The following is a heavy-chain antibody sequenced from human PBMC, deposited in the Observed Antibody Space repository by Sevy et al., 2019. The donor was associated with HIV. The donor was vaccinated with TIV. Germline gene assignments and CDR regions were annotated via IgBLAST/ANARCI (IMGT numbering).Heavy chain of an antibody. V-gene: IGHV3-48*04. CDR2: ISSSGTII. CDR1: GFTFSSYA. J-gene: IGHJ4*02. CDR3: ARDLASGSFFSLYFDH. D-gene: IGHD3-10*01. Sequence: GGSLRLSCAASGFTFSSYAMSWVRQAPGKGLEWVAYISSSGTIIYYADSVKGRFTISRDNAKNSLYLQMNSLRVEDTAMYYCARDLASGSFFSLYFDHWGQGALVTVSS.